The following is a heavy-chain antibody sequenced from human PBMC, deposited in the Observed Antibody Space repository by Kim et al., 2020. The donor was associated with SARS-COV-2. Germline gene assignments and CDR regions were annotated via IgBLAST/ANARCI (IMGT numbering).Heavy chain of an antibody. CDR2: IYYSGST. Sequence: SETLSLTCTVSGGSISSGGYYWSWIRQHPGKGLEWIGYIYYSGSTYYNPSLKSRVTISVDTSKNQFSLKLSSVTAADTAVYYCARAHMIVVVISAFHIWGQGTMFTITS. CDR3: ARAHMIVVVISAFHI. D-gene: IGHD3-22*01. J-gene: IGHJ3*02. CDR1: GGSISSGGYY. V-gene: IGHV4-31*03.